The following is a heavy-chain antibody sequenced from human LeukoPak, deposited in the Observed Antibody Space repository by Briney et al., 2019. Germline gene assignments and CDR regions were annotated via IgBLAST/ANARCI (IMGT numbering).Heavy chain of an antibody. D-gene: IGHD5-12*01. CDR2: IYYSGST. CDR3: ARQVATMEAFDI. CDR1: GGSISSSSYC. J-gene: IGHJ3*02. Sequence: SETLSLTCTVSGGSISSSSYCWGWIRQPPGKGLEWIGSIYYSGSTYYNPSLKSRVTISVDTSKNQFSLKLSSVTAADTAVYYCARQVATMEAFDIWGQGTMVTVSS. V-gene: IGHV4-39*01.